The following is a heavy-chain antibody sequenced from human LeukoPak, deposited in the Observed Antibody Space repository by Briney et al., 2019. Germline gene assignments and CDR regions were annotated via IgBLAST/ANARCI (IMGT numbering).Heavy chain of an antibody. CDR3: ARDWYSYGFDY. CDR2: IYYSGST. CDR1: GDSFSSEAFY. Sequence: SQTLSLTCDVSGDSFSSEAFYWNWIRQHPGKGLEWIGYIYYSGSTYYNPSLKSRVTISVDTSKNQFSLKLSSVTAADTAVYYCARDWYSYGFDYWGQGTLVTVSS. D-gene: IGHD5-18*01. J-gene: IGHJ4*02. V-gene: IGHV4-31*11.